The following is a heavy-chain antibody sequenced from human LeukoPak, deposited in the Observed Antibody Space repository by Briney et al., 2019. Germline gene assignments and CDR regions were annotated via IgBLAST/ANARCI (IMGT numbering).Heavy chain of an antibody. CDR2: ISGSGGST. Sequence: GGSLRLSCAASGFTFSTYAMSWVRQAPGKGLEWVSAISGSGGSTYYADSVKGRFTISRDNSKNTLFLQMNSLRAEDTAVYYCAKGIVPAPNGAFDIWGQGTMVTVSS. CDR3: AKGIVPAPNGAFDI. CDR1: GFTFSTYA. J-gene: IGHJ3*02. V-gene: IGHV3-23*01. D-gene: IGHD2-2*01.